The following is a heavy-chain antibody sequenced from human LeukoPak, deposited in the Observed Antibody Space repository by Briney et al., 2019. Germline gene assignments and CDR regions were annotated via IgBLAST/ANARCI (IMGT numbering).Heavy chain of an antibody. V-gene: IGHV4-4*07. J-gene: IGHJ5*02. D-gene: IGHD2-2*01. CDR1: GDSISTYN. CDR3: ARAGRYCSSTSCYWGWFDP. CDR2: IHSSGST. Sequence: SETLSLACNVSGDSISTYNWSWIRQPAGKGLEWIGRIHSSGSTNYNSSLKSRVTMSIDTSKNQFSLKLSSVTAADTAVYYCARAGRYCSSTSCYWGWFDPWGQGTLVTVSS.